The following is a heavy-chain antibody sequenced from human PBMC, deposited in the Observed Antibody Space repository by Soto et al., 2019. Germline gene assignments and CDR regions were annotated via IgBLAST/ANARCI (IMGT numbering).Heavy chain of an antibody. CDR2: INHSGST. J-gene: IGHJ6*03. Sequence: SETLSLTCAVYGGSFSGYYWSWIRQPPGKGLEWIGEINHSGSTNYNPSLKSRVTISVDTSKNQFSLKLSSVTAADTAVYYCARVAAAVEYYYYYMDVWGKGTTVTVSS. CDR1: GGSFSGYY. V-gene: IGHV4-34*01. D-gene: IGHD6-13*01. CDR3: ARVAAAVEYYYYYMDV.